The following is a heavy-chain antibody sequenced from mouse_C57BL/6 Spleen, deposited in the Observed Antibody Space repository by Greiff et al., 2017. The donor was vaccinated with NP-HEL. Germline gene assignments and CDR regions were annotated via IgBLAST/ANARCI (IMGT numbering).Heavy chain of an antibody. V-gene: IGHV1-80*01. CDR1: GYAFSSYW. J-gene: IGHJ4*01. CDR3: ARDDFPYAMDY. D-gene: IGHD2-4*01. Sequence: VQRVESGAELVKPGASVKISCKASGYAFSSYWMNWVKHRPGKGLEWIGQIYPGDGDTNYNGKFKGKATLTADKSSSTAYMQLSSLTSEDSAVYFCARDDFPYAMDYWGQGTSVTVSS. CDR2: IYPGDGDT.